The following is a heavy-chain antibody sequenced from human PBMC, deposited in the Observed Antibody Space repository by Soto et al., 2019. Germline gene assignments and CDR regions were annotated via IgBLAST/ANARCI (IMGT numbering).Heavy chain of an antibody. CDR3: ARGKGSKLRFLEWLRHNWFDP. Sequence: SETLSLTCTVSGGSVSSGSYYWSWIRQPPGKGLEWIGYIYYSGSTNYNPSLKSRVTISVDTSKNQFSPKLSSVTAADTAVYYCARGKGSKLRFLEWLRHNWFDPWGQGTLVTVSS. D-gene: IGHD3-3*01. CDR2: IYYSGST. CDR1: GGSVSSGSYY. J-gene: IGHJ5*02. V-gene: IGHV4-61*01.